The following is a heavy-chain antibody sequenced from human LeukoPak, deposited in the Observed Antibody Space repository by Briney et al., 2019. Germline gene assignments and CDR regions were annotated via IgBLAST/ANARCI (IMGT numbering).Heavy chain of an antibody. CDR1: GFTVSSNY. J-gene: IGHJ6*03. CDR3: ARDNSYYYMDV. Sequence: GGSLRLSCAASGFTVSSNYMSWVRQAPGKGLKWVAGIYSGGTTYYADSVKGGFTIPRDNPKNRMYLQMNSPRAGDTAVYYCARDNSYYYMDVWGKGTTVTVSS. CDR2: IYSGGTT. V-gene: IGHV3-53*01.